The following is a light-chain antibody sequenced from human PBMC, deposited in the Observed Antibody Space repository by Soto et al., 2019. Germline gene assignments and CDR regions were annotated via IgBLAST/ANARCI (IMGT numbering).Light chain of an antibody. V-gene: IGLV1-40*01. CDR2: VSR. J-gene: IGLJ1*01. CDR3: NSYTSSSTQV. Sequence: QSVLTQPPSVSGAPGQRVTISCSGSSSNIGAGYDVHWYQQLPGTAPRLLIYVSRNRPSGVPDRFSGSKSGTSASLAITGLQTDDEADYYCNSYTSSSTQVFGTGTKVTVL. CDR1: SSNIGAGYD.